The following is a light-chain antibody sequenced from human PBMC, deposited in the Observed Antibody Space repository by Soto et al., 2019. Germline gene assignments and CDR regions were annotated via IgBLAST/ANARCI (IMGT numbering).Light chain of an antibody. CDR2: WAS. V-gene: IGKV4-1*01. Sequence: DIVMTQSPDSLAVSLGERATINCKSSQSVLYSSNNKNYFAWYQQKPGQPPKLLIYWASTRESGFPDRFSGSGSGTDFTLTISSLQAEDVAVYYCQQYYSTLLFTFGPGTKVDI. CDR3: QQYYSTLLFT. CDR1: QSVLYSSNNKNY. J-gene: IGKJ3*01.